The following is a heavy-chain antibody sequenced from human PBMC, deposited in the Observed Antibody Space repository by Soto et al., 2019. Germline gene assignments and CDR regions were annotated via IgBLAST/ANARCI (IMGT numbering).Heavy chain of an antibody. D-gene: IGHD1-7*01. CDR1: GYTFTSYG. V-gene: IGHV1-18*01. J-gene: IGHJ4*02. Sequence: QVQLVQSGAEVKKPGASVKVSCKASGYTFTSYGISWVRQAPGQGLEWMGWISAYNGNTNYAQKLQGRVTMTTDTSTSTAYMELRSLRSDDAAVYYCAGDLEGKNWNYGAPPDYWGQGTLVTVSS. CDR2: ISAYNGNT. CDR3: AGDLEGKNWNYGAPPDY.